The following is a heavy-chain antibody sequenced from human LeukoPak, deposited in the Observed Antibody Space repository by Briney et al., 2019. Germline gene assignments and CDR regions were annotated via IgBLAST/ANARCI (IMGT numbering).Heavy chain of an antibody. Sequence: ASVKVSCTASGYTFTDYYMHWVQQAPGKGLEWMGRVDPEDGETIYAEKFQGRVTITADTSTDTAYMELSSLRSEDTAVCYCATGSIPADSDYWGQGTLVTVSS. CDR2: VDPEDGET. J-gene: IGHJ4*02. D-gene: IGHD2-21*01. CDR3: ATGSIPADSDY. CDR1: GYTFTDYY. V-gene: IGHV1-69-2*01.